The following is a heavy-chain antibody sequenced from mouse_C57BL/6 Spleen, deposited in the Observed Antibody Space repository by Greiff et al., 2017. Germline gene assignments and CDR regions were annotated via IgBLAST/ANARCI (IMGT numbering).Heavy chain of an antibody. CDR1: GFTFSNYW. CDR3: IYGAWCAY. V-gene: IGHV6-3*01. CDR2: IRLKSDNYAT. Sequence: EVQLVESGGGLVQPGGSMKLSCVASGFTFSNYWMNWVRQSPEKGLEWVAQIRLKSDNYATHYAESVKGRFTISRYDSKSSVYLQMNNLRAEDTGIYYCIYGAWCAYWGQGTLVTVSA. D-gene: IGHD1-1*02. J-gene: IGHJ3*01.